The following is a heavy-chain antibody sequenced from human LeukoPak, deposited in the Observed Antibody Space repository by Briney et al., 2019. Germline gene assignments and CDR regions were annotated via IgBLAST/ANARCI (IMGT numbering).Heavy chain of an antibody. D-gene: IGHD6-13*01. CDR3: ARVPRIAAAGMWFDP. Sequence: ASVKVSCKASGYTFTGYYMHWVRQAPGQGLEWMGWINPNSGGTNYAQKFQGRVTMPRDTSISTAYMELSRLRSDDTAVYYCARVPRIAAAGMWFDPWGQGTLVTVSS. J-gene: IGHJ5*02. CDR1: GYTFTGYY. V-gene: IGHV1-2*02. CDR2: INPNSGGT.